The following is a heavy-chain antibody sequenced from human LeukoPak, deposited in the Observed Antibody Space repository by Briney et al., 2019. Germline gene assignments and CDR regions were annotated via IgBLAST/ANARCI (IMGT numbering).Heavy chain of an antibody. CDR2: ISAYNGNT. J-gene: IGHJ4*02. V-gene: IGHV1-18*01. CDR1: GYTFTSYG. Sequence: GASVKVSCKASGYTFTSYGISWVRQAPGQGLEWMGWISAYNGNTNYAQKLQGRVTMTTDTSTSTAYMELRSLRSDDTAVYYCARGNYDFWSGYYGGPFDYWGQGTLVTVSS. CDR3: ARGNYDFWSGYYGGPFDY. D-gene: IGHD3-3*01.